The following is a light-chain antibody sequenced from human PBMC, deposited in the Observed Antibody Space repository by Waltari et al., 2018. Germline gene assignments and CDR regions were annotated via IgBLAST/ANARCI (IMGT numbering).Light chain of an antibody. CDR3: SSYSSSSPLWV. CDR1: SSDVGGHNY. J-gene: IGLJ3*02. CDR2: EVS. V-gene: IGLV2-14*01. Sequence: QSALTQPASVSGSPGQSITIPCTGTSSDVGGHNYVSWYQQYPGKAPKVIIYEVSNRTSGVSNRFSGSKSGNTASLTISGLQAEDEADYYCSSYSSSSPLWVFGGGTKLTVL.